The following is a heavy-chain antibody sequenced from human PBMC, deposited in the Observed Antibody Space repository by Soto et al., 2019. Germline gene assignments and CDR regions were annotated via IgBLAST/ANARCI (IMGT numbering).Heavy chain of an antibody. D-gene: IGHD2-15*01. V-gene: IGHV3-21*01. CDR3: ARDFGDVVVVAATPGYFDY. CDR1: GFTFSIYS. J-gene: IGHJ4*02. Sequence: HGGSMRLSCAASGFTFSIYSMTWVRQAPGKGLEWVSSISSSSSYIYYADSVKGRFTISRDNAKNSLYLQMNSLRAEDTAVYYCARDFGDVVVVAATPGYFDYWGQGTLVTVSS. CDR2: ISSSSSYI.